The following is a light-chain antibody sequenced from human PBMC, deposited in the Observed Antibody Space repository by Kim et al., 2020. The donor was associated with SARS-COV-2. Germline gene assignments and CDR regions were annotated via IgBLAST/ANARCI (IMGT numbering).Light chain of an antibody. V-gene: IGLV2-14*03. CDR1: SSDIGNYDL. CDR2: DVT. Sequence: GQSITIACTGTSSDIGNYDLVSWYHQHPGKAPKLMIFDVTKRPSGVSNRFSGSKSGNTASLTISGLQAEDEADYYCSSYASSNTLLFGGGTKLTVL. J-gene: IGLJ2*01. CDR3: SSYASSNTLL.